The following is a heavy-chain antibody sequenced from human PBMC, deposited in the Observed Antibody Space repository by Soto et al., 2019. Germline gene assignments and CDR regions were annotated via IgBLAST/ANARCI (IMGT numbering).Heavy chain of an antibody. V-gene: IGHV4-39*01. CDR3: ASLYGDYVSY. J-gene: IGHJ4*02. Sequence: SETLSLTCTVSGGSFSSSNDYWVWIRQPPGKGLEWIGSIYYSGSTYYNPSLKSRVTISVDTSKNQFSLKLSSVTAADTAVYYCASLYGDYVSYWGQGTLVTVSS. CDR2: IYYSGST. D-gene: IGHD4-17*01. CDR1: GGSFSSSNDY.